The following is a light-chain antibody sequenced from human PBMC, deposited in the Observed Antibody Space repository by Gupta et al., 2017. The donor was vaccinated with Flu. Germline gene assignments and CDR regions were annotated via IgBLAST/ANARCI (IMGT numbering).Light chain of an antibody. J-gene: IGLJ2*01. Sequence: QSALTHPATASGSPGQSITLSCTGTSNDIGAYSFVSWYQQHPGKAPKVIIYEARYRPSGVSDRFSGAKSGNTASLTISGLRTDDEADYYCSSYGGSNTLIFGGGTRLTVL. CDR1: SNDIGAYSF. V-gene: IGLV2-14*01. CDR3: SSYGGSNTLI. CDR2: EAR.